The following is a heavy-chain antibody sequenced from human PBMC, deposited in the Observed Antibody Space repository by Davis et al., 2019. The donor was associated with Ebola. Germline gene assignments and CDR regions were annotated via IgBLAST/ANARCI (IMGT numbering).Heavy chain of an antibody. J-gene: IGHJ1*01. Sequence: GGSLRLSCAASGFTSSSYGMHWVRQAPGKGLEWVAVISYDGSNKYYADSVKGRFTISRDNSKNTLYLQMNSLRAEDTAVYYCASPRSAYYDLWSGLYTWGQGAQVTVSS. CDR2: ISYDGSNK. CDR3: ASPRSAYYDLWSGLYT. V-gene: IGHV3-30*03. D-gene: IGHD3-3*01. CDR1: GFTSSSYG.